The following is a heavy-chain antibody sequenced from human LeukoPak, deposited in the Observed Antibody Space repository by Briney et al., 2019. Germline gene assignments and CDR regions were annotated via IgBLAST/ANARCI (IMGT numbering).Heavy chain of an antibody. CDR3: ARDGEPLWFGELNYYYMDV. CDR2: ISPNSGGT. D-gene: IGHD3-10*01. V-gene: IGHV1-2*02. J-gene: IGHJ6*03. CDR1: GYTFTGYY. Sequence: GASVKVSCKASGYTFTGYYMHWVRQAPGQGLEWMGWISPNSGGTNYAQKFQGRVTMTRDTSISTAYMELSRLRSDDTAVYYCARDGEPLWFGELNYYYMDVWGKGTTVTISS.